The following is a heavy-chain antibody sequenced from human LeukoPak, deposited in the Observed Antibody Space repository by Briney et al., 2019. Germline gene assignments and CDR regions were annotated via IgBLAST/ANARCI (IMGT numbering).Heavy chain of an antibody. CDR1: GGTVRRFG. J-gene: IGHJ4*02. Sequence: SVKVSCKASGGTVRRFGISWVRQAPGQGLEWMGGIIPIFGTTSYVQKFQGRVTINADESTSTAYMELSSLRSEDTAVYYCATTLLADYDSSGYLLNWGQGTLVTVSS. V-gene: IGHV1-69*13. CDR3: ATTLLADYDSSGYLLN. CDR2: IIPIFGTT. D-gene: IGHD3-22*01.